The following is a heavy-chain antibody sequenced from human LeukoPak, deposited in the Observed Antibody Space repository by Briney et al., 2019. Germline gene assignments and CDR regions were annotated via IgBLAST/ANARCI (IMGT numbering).Heavy chain of an antibody. CDR3: ARIDYYDSSNYPDY. V-gene: IGHV1-69*13. D-gene: IGHD3-22*01. J-gene: IGHJ4*02. CDR1: GGTFSSYA. Sequence: SVKVSCKASGGTFSSYAISWVRQAPGQGLEWMGGIIPIFGTANYAQKSQGRVTITADESTSTAYMELSSLRSEDTAVYYCARIDYYDSSNYPDYWGQGTLVTASS. CDR2: IIPIFGTA.